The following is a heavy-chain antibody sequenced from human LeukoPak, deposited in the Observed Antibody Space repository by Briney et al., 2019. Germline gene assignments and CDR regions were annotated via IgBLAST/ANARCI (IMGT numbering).Heavy chain of an antibody. Sequence: HGESLKISCKGSGYSFTSYWIGWVRQMPGKGLEWMGIIYPDDSDTRYSPSFQGQVTISADKSISTAYLQGSSLKASDTAMYYCARLESYYDSSGYYPHYFDYWGQGTLVTVSS. CDR2: IYPDDSDT. D-gene: IGHD3-22*01. V-gene: IGHV5-51*01. J-gene: IGHJ4*02. CDR1: GYSFTSYW. CDR3: ARLESYYDSSGYYPHYFDY.